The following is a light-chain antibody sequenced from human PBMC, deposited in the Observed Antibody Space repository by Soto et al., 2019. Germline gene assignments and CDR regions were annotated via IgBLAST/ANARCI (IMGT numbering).Light chain of an antibody. CDR2: AAS. CDR3: QQYNNWPPWT. V-gene: IGKV1D-12*01. CDR1: QDISTW. J-gene: IGKJ1*01. Sequence: DIQMTQSPSSVSASLGDRVTITCRTSQDISTWLAWYQQKPGKAPKLLIYAASNLQSGVPSRFSGSGSGTYFTLTIRSLQPEDFAVYYCQQYNNWPPWTFGQGTKVDI.